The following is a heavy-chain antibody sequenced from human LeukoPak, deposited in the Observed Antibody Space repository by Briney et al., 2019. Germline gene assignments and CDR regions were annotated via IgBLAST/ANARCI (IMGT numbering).Heavy chain of an antibody. CDR1: GFTVGNNH. Sequence: GGSLSLSCAASGFTVGNNHMNWVRQAPGKGLEWVSLIYSGGNTNYADSVKGRFTISRDNAKNTLYLQMNSLRAEDTAMYYCARIRESGSWYSIDHWGQRTLVTVSS. CDR3: ARIRESGSWYSIDH. CDR2: IYSGGNT. J-gene: IGHJ4*02. V-gene: IGHV3-66*01. D-gene: IGHD6-13*01.